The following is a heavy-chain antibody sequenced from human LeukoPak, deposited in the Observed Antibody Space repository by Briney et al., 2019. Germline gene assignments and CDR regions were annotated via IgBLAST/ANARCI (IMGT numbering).Heavy chain of an antibody. V-gene: IGHV1-8*01. CDR3: ARGGGRLRGITYNWFDP. CDR2: MNPNSGNT. Sequence: ASVKVSCKASGYTFTSYDINWVRQATGQGLEWMGWMNPNSGNTGYAQKFQGRVTMTRNTSISTAYMELSSLRSEDTAVYYCARGGGRLRGITYNWFDPWGQGTLVTVS. J-gene: IGHJ5*02. CDR1: GYTFTSYD. D-gene: IGHD5-12*01.